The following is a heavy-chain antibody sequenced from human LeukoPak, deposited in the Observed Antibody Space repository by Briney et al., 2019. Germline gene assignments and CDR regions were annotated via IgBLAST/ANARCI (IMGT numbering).Heavy chain of an antibody. V-gene: IGHV3-74*01. CDR2: ISSDGITT. CDR1: GFTFSSYW. J-gene: IGHJ4*02. CDR3: VRDLGELPTY. Sequence: PGGSLRLSCAASGFTFSSYWVYWVRQAPGKGLVWVSRISSDGITTNYAGAVRGRFTMSRDNAKNTLFLQMNTLRAEDTAVYYCVRDLGELPTYWGQGTLVTVPS. D-gene: IGHD1-26*01.